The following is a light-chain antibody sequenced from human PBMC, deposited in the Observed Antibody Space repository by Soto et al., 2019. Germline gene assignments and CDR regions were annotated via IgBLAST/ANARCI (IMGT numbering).Light chain of an antibody. CDR1: QSVLYSSNNKNY. V-gene: IGKV4-1*01. J-gene: IGKJ4*01. CDR3: QQYFGTPLT. Sequence: DIVMTQSPDSLAVSLGERATTNCKSSQSVLYSSNNKNYLAWYQQKPGQPPKLVIYWASTRESGVPDRFSGSGSGTDFTLTISTLQAEDVAVYYCQQYFGTPLTFGGGTKVEIK. CDR2: WAS.